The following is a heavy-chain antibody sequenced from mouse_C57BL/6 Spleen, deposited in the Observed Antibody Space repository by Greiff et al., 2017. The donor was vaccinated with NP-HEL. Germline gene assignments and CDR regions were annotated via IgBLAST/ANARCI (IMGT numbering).Heavy chain of an antibody. CDR2: INPNNGGT. J-gene: IGHJ2*01. D-gene: IGHD2-4*01. CDR3: ARDDYGLDY. CDR1: GYTFTDYY. Sequence: EVQLQQSGPELVKPGASVKISCKASGYTFTDYYMNWVKQSHGKSLEWIGDINPNNGGTSYNQKFKGKATLTVDKSSSTAYMELRSLTSEDSAVYYCARDDYGLDYWGQGTTLTVSS. V-gene: IGHV1-26*01.